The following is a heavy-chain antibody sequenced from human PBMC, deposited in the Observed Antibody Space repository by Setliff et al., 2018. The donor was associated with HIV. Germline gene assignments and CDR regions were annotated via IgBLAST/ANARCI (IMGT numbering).Heavy chain of an antibody. V-gene: IGHV1-3*01. CDR2: VNADNGNT. CDR1: GYTFTSYA. D-gene: IGHD3-10*01. CDR3: ARVHNRYYGSGIPGY. Sequence: ASVKVSCKASGYTFTSYALHWVRQAPGQRLEWMGWVNADNGNTKYSEKFQGRVTITRDTAASAVYMELSSLRSEDTAVYYCARVHNRYYGSGIPGYWGQGTLVTVSS. J-gene: IGHJ4*02.